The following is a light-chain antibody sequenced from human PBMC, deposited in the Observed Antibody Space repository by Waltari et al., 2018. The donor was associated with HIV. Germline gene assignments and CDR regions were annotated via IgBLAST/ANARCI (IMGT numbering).Light chain of an antibody. CDR3: SSYSSSTSPYV. Sequence: QSALTQPASVSGFPGQSITISCTGTTSDIGNYHYVSWYQHHPGSSPTLIIYDVSNPPSGVSTLFSGSKSGNTASLTVSGLHAEDEGDYYCSSYSSSTSPYVFGTGTKVTVV. V-gene: IGLV2-14*01. J-gene: IGLJ1*01. CDR1: TSDIGNYHY. CDR2: DVS.